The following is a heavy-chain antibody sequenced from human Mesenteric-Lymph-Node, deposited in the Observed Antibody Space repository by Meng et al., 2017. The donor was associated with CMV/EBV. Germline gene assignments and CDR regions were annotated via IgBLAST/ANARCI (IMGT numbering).Heavy chain of an antibody. Sequence: CKASGSSFSQYFMNWFRRAPGQGFEWLGRINPHSGDTNYAQKFQGRVTMTRDTSTSTAYMELSRLRSDDTAVYYCARLDILTGYYVDWGQGTLVTVSS. CDR3: ARLDILTGYYVD. CDR2: INPHSGDT. D-gene: IGHD3-9*01. J-gene: IGHJ4*02. CDR1: GSSFSQYF. V-gene: IGHV1-2*06.